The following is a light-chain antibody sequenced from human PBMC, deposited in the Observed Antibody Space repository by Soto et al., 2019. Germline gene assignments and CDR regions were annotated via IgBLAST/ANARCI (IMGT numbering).Light chain of an antibody. CDR3: QQRGNWPRT. V-gene: IGKV3-11*01. J-gene: IGKJ1*01. CDR1: QSVSSY. CDR2: DAS. Sequence: EIVLTQSPATLSLSPGERATLSCRASQSVSSYLAWYQQKPGQAPRLLIYDASKRATGIPARVSGSGSGTDFTLTISNLEPEDFAVYYCQQRGNWPRTFGQGTKVEIK.